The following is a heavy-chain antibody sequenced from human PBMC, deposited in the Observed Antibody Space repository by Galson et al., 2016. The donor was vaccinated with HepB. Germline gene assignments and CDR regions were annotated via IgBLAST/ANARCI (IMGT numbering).Heavy chain of an antibody. CDR3: ARAPASYGTTTVTTGIDF. CDR1: GFSFSSYA. V-gene: IGHV3-30*03. Sequence: SLRLSCAASGFSFSSYAMHWVRQAPGKGLEWVAVISYDGSEKYYADSVKGRFTISRDNSKNTLFLQMDSLRVDDTAVYYCARAPASYGTTTVTTGIDFWGQGTLVTVSS. D-gene: IGHD4-17*01. J-gene: IGHJ4*02. CDR2: ISYDGSEK.